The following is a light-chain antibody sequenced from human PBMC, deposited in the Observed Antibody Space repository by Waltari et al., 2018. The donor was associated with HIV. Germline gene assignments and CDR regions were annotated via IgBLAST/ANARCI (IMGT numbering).Light chain of an antibody. CDR2: SDD. Sequence: QSVLTQPPSASGTPGQRVTISCSGSNSNIGSNTVSWYQQLPGTAPKLLIYSDDQRPSGVPDRFSGSKSGTSASLAISGLQSEDEADYYCVVWDDGLNGPEFGGGTKLTVL. V-gene: IGLV1-44*01. CDR1: NSNIGSNT. J-gene: IGLJ3*02. CDR3: VVWDDGLNGPE.